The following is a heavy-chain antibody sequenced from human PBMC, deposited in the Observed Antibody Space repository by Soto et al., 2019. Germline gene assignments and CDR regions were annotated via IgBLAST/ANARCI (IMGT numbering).Heavy chain of an antibody. CDR3: ARDRGQLGYCSGGSCPTGL. V-gene: IGHV1-18*04. D-gene: IGHD2-15*01. CDR1: GYTFTSYG. J-gene: IGHJ3*01. Sequence: GAAVKVSCKASGYTFTSYGISWGRQAPGQGLEWMGWISAYNGNTNYAQKLQGRVTMTTDTSTSTAYMELRSLRSDDTAVYYCARDRGQLGYCSGGSCPTGLWGQGTMVPVPS. CDR2: ISAYNGNT.